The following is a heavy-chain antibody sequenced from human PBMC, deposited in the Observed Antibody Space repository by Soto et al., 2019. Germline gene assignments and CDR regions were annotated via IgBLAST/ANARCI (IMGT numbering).Heavy chain of an antibody. CDR1: GGSISSSSYY. D-gene: IGHD3-10*01. Sequence: PSETLSLTCTVSGGSISSSSYYWGCIRQPPGKGLEWIGSIYYSGSTYYNPSLKSRVTISVDTSKNQFSLKLSSVTAADTAVYYCASHYGSGSYYYYYYYGMDVWGQGTTVTVSS. J-gene: IGHJ6*02. CDR3: ASHYGSGSYYYYYYYGMDV. V-gene: IGHV4-39*01. CDR2: IYYSGST.